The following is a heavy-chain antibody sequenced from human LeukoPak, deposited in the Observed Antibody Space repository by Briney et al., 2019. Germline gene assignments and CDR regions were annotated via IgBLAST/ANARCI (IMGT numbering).Heavy chain of an antibody. J-gene: IGHJ5*02. CDR3: ARDRIRGRRGFDP. V-gene: IGHV1-46*01. CDR1: GYTFTSYY. CDR2: INPSGGST. Sequence: ASVKVSCKASGYTFTSYYMHWVRQAPGQGLEWMGIINPSGGSTSYAQKFQGRVTMTRDMSTSTVYMELSSLRSEDTAMYYCARDRIRGRRGFDPWGQGTLVTVSS. D-gene: IGHD3-3*02.